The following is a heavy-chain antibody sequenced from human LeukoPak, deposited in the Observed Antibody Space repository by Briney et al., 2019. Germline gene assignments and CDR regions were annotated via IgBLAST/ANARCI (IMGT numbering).Heavy chain of an antibody. J-gene: IGHJ4*02. CDR1: GYTFTSYG. D-gene: IGHD3-10*01. V-gene: IGHV1-18*01. Sequence: ASVKVSCKASGYTFTSYGISWVRQAPGQGLEWMGWISAYNGNTNYAQKLQGRVTMTTDTSTSTAYMELRSLRSDDTAVYYCARDRLNYYGSGSYRYWGQGTLVTVSS. CDR2: ISAYNGNT. CDR3: ARDRLNYYGSGSYRY.